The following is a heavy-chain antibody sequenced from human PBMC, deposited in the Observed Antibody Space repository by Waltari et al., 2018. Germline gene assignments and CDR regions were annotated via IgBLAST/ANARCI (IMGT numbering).Heavy chain of an antibody. CDR1: GFTFSSYW. CDR3: ARARGYYYYMDV. Sequence: EVQLVESGGGLVQPGGSLRLSCAASGFTFSSYWMSWVRQAPGKVLEWVANIKQDGSEKYYVDSVKGQFTISRDNAKNSLYLQMNSLRAEDTAVYYCARARGYYYYMDVWGKGTTVTVSS. V-gene: IGHV3-7*03. J-gene: IGHJ6*03. CDR2: IKQDGSEK.